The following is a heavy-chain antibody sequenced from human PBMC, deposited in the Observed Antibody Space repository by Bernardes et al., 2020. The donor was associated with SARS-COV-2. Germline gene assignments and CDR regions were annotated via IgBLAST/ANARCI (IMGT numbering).Heavy chain of an antibody. J-gene: IGHJ4*02. CDR3: ASKRRYSYRTDTGFDY. CDR1: GFTFSSYW. Sequence: GGSLRLSCAASGFTFSSYWMSWVRQAPGKGLEWVANIKQDGSEKYYVDSVKGRFTISRDNAKNSLYLQMNSLRAEDTAVYYCASKRRYSYRTDTGFDYWGQGTLVTVSS. D-gene: IGHD5-18*01. CDR2: IKQDGSEK. V-gene: IGHV3-7*05.